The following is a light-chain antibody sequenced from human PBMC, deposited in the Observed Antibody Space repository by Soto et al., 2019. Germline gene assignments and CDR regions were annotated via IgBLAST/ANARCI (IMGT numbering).Light chain of an antibody. CDR1: QSVSSSY. J-gene: IGKJ4*01. Sequence: EIVLTQSPGTLSLSPGERATLSCRASQSVSSSYLAWYQQKPGQAPRLLIYGASSRATGIPDRFSDSGSGTDFTLTISRLEPEDFAVYYCQQYGSSPPFTFGGRTKVEIK. CDR3: QQYGSSPPFT. V-gene: IGKV3-20*01. CDR2: GAS.